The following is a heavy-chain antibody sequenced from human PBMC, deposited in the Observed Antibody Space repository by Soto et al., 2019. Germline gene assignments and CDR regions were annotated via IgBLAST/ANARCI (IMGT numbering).Heavy chain of an antibody. V-gene: IGHV4-30-4*01. CDR1: AGSISSGDSY. J-gene: IGHJ6*02. Sequence: SVTLSLTCTVSAGSISSGDSYWSWIRQPPGKGLEWIGYIYYSGSTFYNQSLKRRITISVDTSKNQLSLQMSSVTAADTAVYYCAKEPVSITIFGVSGMDVWGQGTTVTVSS. D-gene: IGHD3-3*01. CDR2: IYYSGST. CDR3: AKEPVSITIFGVSGMDV.